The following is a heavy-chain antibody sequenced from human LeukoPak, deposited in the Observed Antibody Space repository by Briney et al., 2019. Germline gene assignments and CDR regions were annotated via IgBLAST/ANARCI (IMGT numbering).Heavy chain of an antibody. CDR1: GFTFSSYW. CDR3: ARDAEYEQTTYKGFDY. CDR2: ISSSSSYI. Sequence: GGSLRLSCAASGFTFSSYWMSWVRQAPGKGLEWVSSISSSSSYIYYTDSVKGRFTISRDNAKNSLYLQMNSLRAEDTAVYYCARDAEYEQTTYKGFDYWGQGTLVTVSS. J-gene: IGHJ4*02. D-gene: IGHD1-1*01. V-gene: IGHV3-21*01.